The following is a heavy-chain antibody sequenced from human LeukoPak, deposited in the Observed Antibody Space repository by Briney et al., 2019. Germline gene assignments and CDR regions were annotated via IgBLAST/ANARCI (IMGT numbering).Heavy chain of an antibody. V-gene: IGHV4-59*01. J-gene: IGHJ3*02. CDR1: GGSISTYY. CDR3: ARAYGSGSYYGRDAFDI. CDR2: IYYSGST. Sequence: SETLSLTCTVSGGSISTYYWSWIRQPPGKRLEWIGYIYYSGSTNYNPSLKSRVTISVDTSKNQFSLKLSSVTAADTAVYYCARAYGSGSYYGRDAFDIWGQGTMVTVSS. D-gene: IGHD3-10*01.